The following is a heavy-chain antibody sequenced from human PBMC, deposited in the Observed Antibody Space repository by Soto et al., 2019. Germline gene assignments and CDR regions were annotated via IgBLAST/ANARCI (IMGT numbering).Heavy chain of an antibody. J-gene: IGHJ4*02. D-gene: IGHD6-13*01. Sequence: VESLKVSWRGSGYSFTNYWIAWVRQMPGKGLEWMGIIYPGDSDTRYSPSFQGQITISVDKSISTAYLQWSSLKASDTAMYYCARIWEMATVAACDYWGQGTLVTVSS. CDR2: IYPGDSDT. CDR3: ARIWEMATVAACDY. CDR1: GYSFTNYW. V-gene: IGHV5-51*01.